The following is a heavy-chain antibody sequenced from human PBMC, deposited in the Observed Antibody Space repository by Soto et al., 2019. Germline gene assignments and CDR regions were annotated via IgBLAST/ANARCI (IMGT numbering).Heavy chain of an antibody. CDR3: ARSPRSSPYFDY. J-gene: IGHJ4*02. CDR1: GYTFSNFW. Sequence: PGESLKISCHGSGYTFSNFWIAWVRQLPGKGLEWMGIIYPGDYETRYSPSFHGKVTISADRSIGTAYLQWSSLEASDSAFYFCARSPRSSPYFDYWGQGALVTVSS. V-gene: IGHV5-51*01. D-gene: IGHD6-13*01. CDR2: IYPGDYET.